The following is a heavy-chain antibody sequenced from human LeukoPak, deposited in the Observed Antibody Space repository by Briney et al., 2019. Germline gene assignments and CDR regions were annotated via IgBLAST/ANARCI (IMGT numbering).Heavy chain of an antibody. CDR2: INQDGSDK. V-gene: IGHV3-7*01. CDR3: AREEQDFDY. Sequence: GGSLRLSCAASGFTFSNYWMNWVRQAPGKGLEWVAIINQDGSDKNYVDSVKGRLTISRDNAKNSLYLQMNSLRAEDTAVYYCAREEQDFDYWGQGTLVTVSS. D-gene: IGHD1/OR15-1a*01. J-gene: IGHJ4*02. CDR1: GFTFSNYW.